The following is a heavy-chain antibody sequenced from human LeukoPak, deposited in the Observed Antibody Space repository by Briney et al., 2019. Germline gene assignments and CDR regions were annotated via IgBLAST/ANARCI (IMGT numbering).Heavy chain of an antibody. CDR2: INWNSANL. D-gene: IGHD7-27*01. V-gene: IGHV3-9*01. CDR3: AIEISNWGPAPLDH. Sequence: GGSLRLSCAASGFSFDDYAMHWVRQAPGKGLEWVSGINWNSANLGYADSVKGRFTISRDNAKHSLFLQMTSLRLEDAALYFCAIEISNWGPAPLDHWGQGVLVTVSS. CDR1: GFSFDDYA. J-gene: IGHJ4*02.